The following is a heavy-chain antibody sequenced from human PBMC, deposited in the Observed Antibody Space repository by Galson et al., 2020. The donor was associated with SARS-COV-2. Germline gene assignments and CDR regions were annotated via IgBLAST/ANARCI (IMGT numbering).Heavy chain of an antibody. Sequence: ASVKVSCKASGYTFASYDVNWVRQATGQGLEWMGWLNPNRGNTGYAQKFQGRVTMTRDTSISTAYMELSSLRSEDTAVYYCARGYEVGGYYFDYGGQGTLVTVSS. CDR1: GYTFASYD. D-gene: IGHD3-10*01. CDR2: LNPNRGNT. V-gene: IGHV1-8*01. J-gene: IGHJ4*02. CDR3: ARGYEVGGYYFDY.